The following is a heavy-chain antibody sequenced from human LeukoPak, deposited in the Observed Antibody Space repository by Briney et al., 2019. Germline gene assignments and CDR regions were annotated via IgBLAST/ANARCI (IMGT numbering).Heavy chain of an antibody. CDR2: INPNSGGT. Sequence: ASVKVSCKTSGYTFTGYYMHWVRQAPGQGLEWMGWINPNSGGTNYAQKFQGRVTMTRDTSISTAYMELRSLRSDDTAVYYCARLGIAVAVFDYWGQGTLVTVSS. V-gene: IGHV1-2*02. CDR3: ARLGIAVAVFDY. CDR1: GYTFTGYY. D-gene: IGHD6-19*01. J-gene: IGHJ4*02.